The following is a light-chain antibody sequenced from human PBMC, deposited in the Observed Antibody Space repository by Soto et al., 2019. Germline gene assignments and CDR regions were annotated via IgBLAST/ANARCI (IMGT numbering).Light chain of an antibody. CDR2: DTA. V-gene: IGLV7-46*01. CDR1: TAAVTTGHY. Sequence: QAVVTQEPSVTVSPGGTVSLTCGSTTAAVTTGHYPYWFQQKAGQAPRTLIYDTANKFAWTPVRFSGSLLGGKAALTLSGAQPEDEAEYYCLLSYRCDYVFGPGTKLTVL. CDR3: LLSYRCDYV. J-gene: IGLJ1*01.